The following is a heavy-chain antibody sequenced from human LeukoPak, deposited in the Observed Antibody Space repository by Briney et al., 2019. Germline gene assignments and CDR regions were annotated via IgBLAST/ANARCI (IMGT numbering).Heavy chain of an antibody. D-gene: IGHD6-13*01. CDR3: ARDLSSSWYSLGY. CDR2: INCDGGAT. Sequence: GGSLRLSCTDSGIKFDDYGMSWVRQAPRKGLEWVSGINCDGGATTYADSVKGRFTISRDHAKNSLFLQMNSLRAEDTGSYFCARDLSSSWYSLGYGGRGILAMVSS. J-gene: IGHJ1*01. V-gene: IGHV3-20*04. CDR1: GIKFDDYG.